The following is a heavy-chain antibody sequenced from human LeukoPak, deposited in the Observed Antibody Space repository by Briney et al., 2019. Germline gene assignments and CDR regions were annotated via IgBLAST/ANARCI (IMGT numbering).Heavy chain of an antibody. Sequence: VASVKLSCEASGYTFTNYYMHWVRQAPGPGLEWMGIINPSGGSTSYAQKFQGRVSMTTDTSTSTAYMEVRSLRSDDTAVFYCARLDILTGYYFFDSWGQGTLVTVSS. D-gene: IGHD3-9*01. V-gene: IGHV1-46*01. CDR3: ARLDILTGYYFFDS. CDR1: GYTFTNYY. J-gene: IGHJ4*02. CDR2: INPSGGST.